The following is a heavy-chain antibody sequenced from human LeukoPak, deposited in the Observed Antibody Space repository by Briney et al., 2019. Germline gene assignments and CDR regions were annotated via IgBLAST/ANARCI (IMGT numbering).Heavy chain of an antibody. V-gene: IGHV4-4*07. CDR1: GGSISSYY. CDR3: AREAVYYGSGSLDC. J-gene: IGHJ4*02. CDR2: IYASGSI. Sequence: SETLSLTCTVSGGSISSYYWSWIRQPAGKGLEWIGRIYASGSINYNPSLKGRVTMSLDTSKNQFSLNLSSVTAADTALYYCAREAVYYGSGSLDCWGQGTLVTVSS. D-gene: IGHD3-10*01.